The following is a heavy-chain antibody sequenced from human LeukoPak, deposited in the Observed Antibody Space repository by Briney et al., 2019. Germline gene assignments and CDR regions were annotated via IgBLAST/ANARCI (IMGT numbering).Heavy chain of an antibody. CDR3: AISAPNYYDSSGYYSYFQH. D-gene: IGHD3-22*01. Sequence: RGSLRLSCAASGFTFSSYSMNWVRQAPGKGLEWISYITSDSSTIYYADSVKGRFTISRDNAKNSLYLQMTSLRAEDTAVYYCAISAPNYYDSSGYYSYFQHWGQGTLVTVSS. V-gene: IGHV3-48*04. CDR1: GFTFSSYS. J-gene: IGHJ1*01. CDR2: ITSDSSTI.